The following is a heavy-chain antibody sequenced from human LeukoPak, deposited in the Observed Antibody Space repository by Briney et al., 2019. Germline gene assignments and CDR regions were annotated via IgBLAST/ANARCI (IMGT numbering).Heavy chain of an antibody. Sequence: PGGSLRLSCAASGFTFSDYYMSWIRQAPGKGLEWVSYISSSGSTIYYADSVKGRFTISRDNAKNSLYLQMNSLRAEDTAVYYCARVGTTEPRPYYFDYWGQGTLVTVSS. CDR3: ARVGTTEPRPYYFDY. CDR2: ISSSGSTI. J-gene: IGHJ4*02. D-gene: IGHD1-1*01. CDR1: GFTFSDYY. V-gene: IGHV3-11*04.